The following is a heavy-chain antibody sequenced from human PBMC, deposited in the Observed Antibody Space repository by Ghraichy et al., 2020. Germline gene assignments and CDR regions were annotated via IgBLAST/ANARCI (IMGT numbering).Heavy chain of an antibody. CDR1: GFTFSSYW. V-gene: IGHV3-7*03. CDR2: IKQDGSEK. CDR3: AREWSTYYDFWSGYGKGFDY. J-gene: IGHJ4*02. D-gene: IGHD3-3*01. Sequence: GESLNISCAASGFTFSSYWMSWVRQAPGKGLEWVANIKQDGSEKYYVDSVKGRFTISRDNAKNSLYLQMNSLRAEDTAVYYCAREWSTYYDFWSGYGKGFDYWGQGTLVTVSS.